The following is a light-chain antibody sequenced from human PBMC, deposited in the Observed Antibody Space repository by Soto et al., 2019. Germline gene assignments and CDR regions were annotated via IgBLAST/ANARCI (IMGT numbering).Light chain of an antibody. J-gene: IGKJ5*01. CDR3: QQYGSSPIT. Sequence: EIVLTQSPGTLSLSPGERATLSCRASQSVSSNYLAWYQQKVGQAPRLLMYGVSNRVTGIPDRFSGSGFGTDFTLTISRLEPDDFAVYYCQQYGSSPITFGQGTRLEIK. V-gene: IGKV3-20*01. CDR2: GVS. CDR1: QSVSSNY.